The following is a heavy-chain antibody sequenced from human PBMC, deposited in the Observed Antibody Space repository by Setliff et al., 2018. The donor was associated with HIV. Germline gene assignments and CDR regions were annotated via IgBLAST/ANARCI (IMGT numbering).Heavy chain of an antibody. CDR3: ASLEYSSSSTRGHYYYMDV. CDR1: GYTFTDYF. J-gene: IGHJ6*03. D-gene: IGHD6-6*01. CDR2: INPNSGGT. V-gene: IGHV1-2*06. Sequence: ASVKVSCKASGYTFTDYFIHWVRQAPGQGLEWMGRINPNSGGTNYAQKFQGRVTMTRDTSISTAYMELSRLRSDDTAVYYCASLEYSSSSTRGHYYYMDVWGKGTTVTVSS.